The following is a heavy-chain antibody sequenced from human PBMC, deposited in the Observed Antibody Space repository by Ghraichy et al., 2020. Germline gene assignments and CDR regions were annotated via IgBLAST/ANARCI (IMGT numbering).Heavy chain of an antibody. D-gene: IGHD4-17*01. J-gene: IGHJ6*02. Sequence: SVKVSCKASGGTFSSYAISWVRQAPGQGLEWMGGIIPIFGTANYAQKFQGRVTITADESTSTAYMELSSLRSEDTAVYYCARDTTHAGTYYYYGMDVWGQGTTVTVSS. CDR2: IIPIFGTA. CDR3: ARDTTHAGTYYYYGMDV. CDR1: GGTFSSYA. V-gene: IGHV1-69*13.